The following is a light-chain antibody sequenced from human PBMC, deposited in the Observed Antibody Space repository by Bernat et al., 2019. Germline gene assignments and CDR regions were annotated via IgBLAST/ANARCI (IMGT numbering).Light chain of an antibody. V-gene: IGLV10-54*01. CDR2: RNN. J-gene: IGLJ3*02. CDR3: SAWDTGLSGWV. CDR1: SNNVGNQG. Sequence: QAGLTQPPSVSKDLRQTATLTCTGNSNNVGNQGAAWLQQHQGHPPKLLSYRNNNRPSGISERLSASRSGNTASLTITGLQPEDEADYYCSAWDTGLSGWVFGGGTQLTVL.